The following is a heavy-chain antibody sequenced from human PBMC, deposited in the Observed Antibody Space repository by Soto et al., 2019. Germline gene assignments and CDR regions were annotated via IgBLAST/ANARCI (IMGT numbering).Heavy chain of an antibody. J-gene: IGHJ4*02. V-gene: IGHV3-48*02. CDR1: GFRFSIYS. Sequence: EVQLVESGGALVQRGGSLTLSCAASGFRFSIYSMNWVRQAPGKGLEWSAYITSDTKTIKYAESVKGRFTISRDNAKNSVYLQMNNLSDEDTAVYYCARSVEGHFAYWGQGTVVTVSS. D-gene: IGHD6-19*01. CDR3: ARSVEGHFAY. CDR2: ITSDTKTI.